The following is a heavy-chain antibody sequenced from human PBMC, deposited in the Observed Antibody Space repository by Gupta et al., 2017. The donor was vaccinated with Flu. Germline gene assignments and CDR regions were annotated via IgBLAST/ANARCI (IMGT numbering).Heavy chain of an antibody. Sequence: EVKLLESGGGLVQPGGSLRLSCAASGFTFSSYAMSWVRQAPGKGLEWVSAIRNSGFSTTYADSVKGRFTISRDNSKDTLYLQMNNLTGEDTAIYYCAKDTTHRIAVSGTGALDFWGQGTMVTVSS. CDR1: GFTFSSYA. J-gene: IGHJ3*01. CDR2: IRNSGFST. D-gene: IGHD6-19*01. V-gene: IGHV3-23*01. CDR3: AKDTTHRIAVSGTGALDF.